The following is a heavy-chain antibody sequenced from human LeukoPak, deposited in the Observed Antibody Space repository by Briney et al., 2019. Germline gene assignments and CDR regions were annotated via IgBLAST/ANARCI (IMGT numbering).Heavy chain of an antibody. CDR2: INSDGSST. CDR3: AIPIAADY. V-gene: IGHV3-74*01. Sequence: PGGSLRLSCAASGFTFSSYSMNWVRQAPGKGLVWVSHINSDGSSTSYADSVKGRFTISRDNAKNTLYLQMNSLRAEDTAVYYCAIPIAADYWGQGTLVTVSS. J-gene: IGHJ4*02. D-gene: IGHD6-13*01. CDR1: GFTFSSYS.